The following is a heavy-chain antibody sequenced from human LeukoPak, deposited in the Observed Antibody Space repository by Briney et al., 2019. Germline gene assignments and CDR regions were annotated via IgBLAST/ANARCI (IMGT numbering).Heavy chain of an antibody. CDR3: ARVRYRLAETYIDY. V-gene: IGHV1-8*01. D-gene: IGHD3-16*01. Sequence: ASVKVSCKASGYTFTSYDINWVRQATGQGLEWMGWMNPNSGDTGYAQNFQGRVTMTRDTSINTAYMELSSLRSEDTAVYYCARVRYRLAETYIDYWGQGTLVTVSS. CDR1: GYTFTSYD. J-gene: IGHJ4*02. CDR2: MNPNSGDT.